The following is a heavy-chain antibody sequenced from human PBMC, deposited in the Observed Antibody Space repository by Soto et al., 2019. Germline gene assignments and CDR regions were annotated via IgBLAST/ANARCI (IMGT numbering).Heavy chain of an antibody. CDR2: ISAYNGNT. D-gene: IGHD2-8*01. J-gene: IGHJ6*02. Sequence: ASVKVSCKASGYTFTSYGISWVRQAPGQGLEWMGWISAYNGNTNYAQKLQGRVTMTTDTSTSTAYMGLRSLRSDDTAVYYCARDIYCTNGVCYSHYYYGMDVWGQGTTVTVSS. CDR3: ARDIYCTNGVCYSHYYYGMDV. V-gene: IGHV1-18*01. CDR1: GYTFTSYG.